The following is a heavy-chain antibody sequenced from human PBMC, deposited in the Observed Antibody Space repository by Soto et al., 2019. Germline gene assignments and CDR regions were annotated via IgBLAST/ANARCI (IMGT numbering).Heavy chain of an antibody. Sequence: PSETLSLTCSVSSASLSSSTYYWSWIRQPPGRGPEWIGSIYYSGSTYYNPSLKSRVTISVDTSKNQFSLKLSSVTAADTAVYYCMLGSGWKDFDYWGQGTLVTVSS. D-gene: IGHD3-22*01. CDR2: IYYSGST. V-gene: IGHV4-39*01. J-gene: IGHJ4*02. CDR1: SASLSSSTYY. CDR3: MLGSGWKDFDY.